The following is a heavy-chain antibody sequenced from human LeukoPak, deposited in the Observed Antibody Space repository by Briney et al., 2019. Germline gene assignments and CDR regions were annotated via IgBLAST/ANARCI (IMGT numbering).Heavy chain of an antibody. D-gene: IGHD3-10*01. V-gene: IGHV4-34*01. CDR1: GGSFSGYY. CDR2: INHSGST. CDR3: AREVFRWRITMVRGVSPSFDI. J-gene: IGHJ3*02. Sequence: SETLSLTCAVYGGSFSGYYWSWIRQPPGNGLEWIGEINHSGSTNYNPSLKSRVTISVDTSKNQFSLKLSSVTAADTAVYYCAREVFRWRITMVRGVSPSFDIWGQGTMVTVSS.